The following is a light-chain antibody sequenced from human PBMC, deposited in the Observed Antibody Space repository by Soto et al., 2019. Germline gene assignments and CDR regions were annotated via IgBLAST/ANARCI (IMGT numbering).Light chain of an antibody. Sequence: EIVLTQSPATLSVSPGERVTLSCRDSQSVSDNLAWYQQKPGQAPRLLIYGASNRATDIPARFSGSGSGTEFSLTISSLQSEDFAVYYCQQYNDWALTFGGGTKVEIK. V-gene: IGKV3D-15*01. CDR1: QSVSDN. J-gene: IGKJ4*01. CDR2: GAS. CDR3: QQYNDWALT.